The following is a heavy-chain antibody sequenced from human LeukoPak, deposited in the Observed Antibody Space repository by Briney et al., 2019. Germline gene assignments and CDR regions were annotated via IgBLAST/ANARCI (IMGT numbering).Heavy chain of an antibody. Sequence: SETLSLTCTVSGGSISSYYWSWIRQPAGKGLEWIGRIYTSGSTNYNPSLKSRVTMSVDTSKNQLSLKLSSVTAADTAVYYCARGYCSGGSCYLYYFDYWGQGTLVTVSS. CDR3: ARGYCSGGSCYLYYFDY. CDR2: IYTSGST. V-gene: IGHV4-4*07. J-gene: IGHJ4*02. D-gene: IGHD2-15*01. CDR1: GGSISSYY.